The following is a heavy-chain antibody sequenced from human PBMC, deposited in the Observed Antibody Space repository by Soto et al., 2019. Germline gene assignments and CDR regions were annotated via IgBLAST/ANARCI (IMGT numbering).Heavy chain of an antibody. CDR1: GFTFSSYW. CDR2: IDSYGSST. V-gene: IGHV3-74*03. J-gene: IGHJ4*02. CDR3: VRGLGNSEH. Sequence: EVQLVESGGGLVQPGGSLRLSCVASGFTFSSYWMHWVRQVPGKGPVWVSFIDSYGSSTKYADSVRGRFTISRDNAKNTLYLLMNSLRVEDTAVYYCVRGLGNSEHWGQGTLVTVSS.